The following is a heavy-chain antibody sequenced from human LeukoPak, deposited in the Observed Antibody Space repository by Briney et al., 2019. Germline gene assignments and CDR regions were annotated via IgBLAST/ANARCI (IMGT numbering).Heavy chain of an antibody. CDR3: ARGIADPYSFDS. CDR1: GFTFSSYA. D-gene: IGHD6-13*01. Sequence: GGSLRLSCAASGFTFSSYAMSWVRQAPGKGLEWVSAISGSGGSTYYVDSVKGRFTISRDNSKNTLYLQMNSLRAEDTAVYYCARGIADPYSFDSWGQGTLVTVSP. V-gene: IGHV3-23*01. CDR2: ISGSGGST. J-gene: IGHJ4*02.